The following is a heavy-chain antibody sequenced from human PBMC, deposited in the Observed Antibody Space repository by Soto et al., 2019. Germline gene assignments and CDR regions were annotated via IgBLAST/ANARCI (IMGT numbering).Heavy chain of an antibody. CDR1: GGTISSGGYY. Sequence: SETLSLTCTVSGGTISSGGYYWSWIRQHPGKGLEWIGYIYYSGSTYYNPSLKSRVTISVDTSKNQFSLKLSSVTAADTAVYYCARVFSDSSSFFDPWGQGTLVTVSS. CDR2: IYYSGST. CDR3: ARVFSDSSSFFDP. J-gene: IGHJ5*02. D-gene: IGHD6-13*01. V-gene: IGHV4-31*03.